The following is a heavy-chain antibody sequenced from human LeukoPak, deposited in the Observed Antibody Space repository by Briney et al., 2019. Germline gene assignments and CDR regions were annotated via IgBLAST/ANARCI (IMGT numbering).Heavy chain of an antibody. CDR1: GFTVSSNY. V-gene: IGHV3-66*01. CDR2: IYSGGST. J-gene: IGHJ4*02. Sequence: GGSLRLSCAASGFTVSSNYMSWVRQAPGKGLEWVSIIYSGGSTYYADSVKGRFTISRDNSKNTLYLQMNSLRAEDTAVYYCARDRAGTMVRGVIPRFDYWGQGTLVTVSS. CDR3: ARDRAGTMVRGVIPRFDY. D-gene: IGHD3-10*01.